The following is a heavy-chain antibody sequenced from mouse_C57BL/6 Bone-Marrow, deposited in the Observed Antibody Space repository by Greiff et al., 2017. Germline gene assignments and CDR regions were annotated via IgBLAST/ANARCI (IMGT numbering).Heavy chain of an antibody. CDR3: ARFQIYYYGSSSYYYAMDY. V-gene: IGHV7-3*01. Sequence: EVQRVESGGGLVQPGGSLSLSCAASGFTFTDYYMSWVRQPPGKALEWLGFIRNKANGYTTEYSASVKGRFTISRDNSQSILYLQMNALRAEDSATYYCARFQIYYYGSSSYYYAMDYWGQGTSVTVSS. D-gene: IGHD1-1*01. CDR1: GFTFTDYY. J-gene: IGHJ4*01. CDR2: IRNKANGYTT.